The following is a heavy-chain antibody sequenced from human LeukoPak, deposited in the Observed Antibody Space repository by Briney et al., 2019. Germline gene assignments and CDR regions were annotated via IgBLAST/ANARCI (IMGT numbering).Heavy chain of an antibody. Sequence: RASVKVSCKASGYTFTDYYIHWVRQAPGQGLEWMGWINPNSGVTNYAQKFQGRVTMTRDTSITTAYMELSRLRSDDTAVYYCARVQYSSSWHVYYYYYMDVWGKGTTVTVSS. V-gene: IGHV1-2*02. CDR2: INPNSGVT. J-gene: IGHJ6*03. CDR1: GYTFTDYY. CDR3: ARVQYSSSWHVYYYYYMDV. D-gene: IGHD6-13*01.